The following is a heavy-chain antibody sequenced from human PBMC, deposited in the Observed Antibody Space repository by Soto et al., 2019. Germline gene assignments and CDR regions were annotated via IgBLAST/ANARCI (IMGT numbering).Heavy chain of an antibody. CDR3: ARAPMVRGVPKPYYYYGMDV. D-gene: IGHD3-10*01. CDR1: GGTFSSYA. J-gene: IGHJ6*02. V-gene: IGHV1-69*13. Sequence: ASVKVSCKASGGTFSSYAISWVRQAPGQGLEWMGGIIPIFGTANYAQKFQGRVTITADESTSTAYMELSSLRSEDTAVYYCARAPMVRGVPKPYYYYGMDVWGQGTTVTVSS. CDR2: IIPIFGTA.